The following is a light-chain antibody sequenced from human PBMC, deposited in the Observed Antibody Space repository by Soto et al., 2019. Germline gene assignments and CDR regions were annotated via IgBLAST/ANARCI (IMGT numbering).Light chain of an antibody. CDR1: QSDGSSY. CDR2: LVS. V-gene: IGKV2-30*01. Sequence: DVVMTQSPLSLSVTLGQPASISCRPSQSDGSSYFNWFQQRPGQSPRRLIYLVSNRDSGVPDRFSGSGSGTDFTLNISRVEAEDVGVYYCMQGTHWPPMYTFGQGTKLEIK. CDR3: MQGTHWPPMYT. J-gene: IGKJ2*01.